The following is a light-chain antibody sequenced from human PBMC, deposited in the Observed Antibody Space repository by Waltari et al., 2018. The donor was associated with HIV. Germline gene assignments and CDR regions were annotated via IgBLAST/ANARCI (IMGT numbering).Light chain of an antibody. V-gene: IGKV3-20*01. CDR1: QSVSSSY. CDR3: QQYGSSPPWT. Sequence: PGTLSLSPGERATLSCRASQSVSSSYLAWYQQKPGQAPRLLIYGASSRATGIPDRFSGSGSGTDFTLTISRLEPEDFAVYYCQQYGSSPPWTFGQGTKVEIK. CDR2: GAS. J-gene: IGKJ1*01.